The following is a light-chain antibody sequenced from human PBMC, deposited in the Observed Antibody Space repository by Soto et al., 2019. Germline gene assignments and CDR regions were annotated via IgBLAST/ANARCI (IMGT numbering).Light chain of an antibody. CDR2: GAS. J-gene: IGKJ2*01. Sequence: EVVMTQSPATLSVSPGERATLSCRASQSVGNNFAWYQEKPGQAPRLLIYGASSRATGVPARFSGSGSGTDFSLTISSLQSEDFAIYYCQQYNNWPHTFGQGTKLEIK. CDR3: QQYNNWPHT. V-gene: IGKV3-15*01. CDR1: QSVGNN.